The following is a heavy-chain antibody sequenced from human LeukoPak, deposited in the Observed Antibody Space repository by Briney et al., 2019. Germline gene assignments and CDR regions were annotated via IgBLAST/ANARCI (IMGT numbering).Heavy chain of an antibody. CDR1: GFTFDDYA. CDR2: ISWNSGSI. D-gene: IGHD3-22*01. Sequence: RAGRSLRLSCAASGFTFDDYAMHWVRQAPGKGLEWVSGISWNSGSIGYADSVKGRFTISRDNAKNSLYLQMNSLRAEDTALYYCAKDMRRSGYSPFDYWGQGTLVTVSS. V-gene: IGHV3-9*01. J-gene: IGHJ4*02. CDR3: AKDMRRSGYSPFDY.